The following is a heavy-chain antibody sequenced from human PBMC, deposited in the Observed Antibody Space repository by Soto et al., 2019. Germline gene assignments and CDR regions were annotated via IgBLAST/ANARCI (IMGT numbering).Heavy chain of an antibody. D-gene: IGHD2-15*01. CDR1: GYTFTSYG. Sequence: QVQLVQSGAEVKKPGASVKVSCKTSGYTFTSYGISWVRQAPGQGLEWMGWISAYNGNTNYAQKLQGRVTMTTDTSTSTAYMELRSLRSDDTAVYYCATSNCSGGSCYSYYFDYWGQGTLFTVSS. CDR3: ATSNCSGGSCYSYYFDY. J-gene: IGHJ4*02. V-gene: IGHV1-18*01. CDR2: ISAYNGNT.